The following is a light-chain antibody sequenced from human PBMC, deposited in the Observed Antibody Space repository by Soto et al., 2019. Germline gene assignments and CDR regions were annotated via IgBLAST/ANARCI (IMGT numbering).Light chain of an antibody. CDR2: EVN. Sequence: QSVLTQPASVSGSPGQSITISCGGTSSDVGAYIYVSWYQQFPGKAPKLILYEVNNRPSGVSNRFSGSKSGTTASLTISGLQPEDEADYYCSSYTTSNTYVFGTGTKVTVL. CDR1: SSDVGAYIY. J-gene: IGLJ1*01. V-gene: IGLV2-14*03. CDR3: SSYTTSNTYV.